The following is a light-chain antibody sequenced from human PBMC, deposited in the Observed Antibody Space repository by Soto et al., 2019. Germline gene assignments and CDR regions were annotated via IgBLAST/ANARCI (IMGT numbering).Light chain of an antibody. CDR1: QGISSW. CDR2: AAS. V-gene: IGKV1-12*01. CDR3: QQASNLPLT. J-gene: IGKJ4*01. Sequence: DIQMTQSPSSVSASVGDRVTITCRAGQGISSWLVWYQQKPGKAPELLIYAASRLVRGVPPRFSGSGSGTYFTLTIDSLQPEDFAMYYCQQASNLPLTFGGGTKVEI.